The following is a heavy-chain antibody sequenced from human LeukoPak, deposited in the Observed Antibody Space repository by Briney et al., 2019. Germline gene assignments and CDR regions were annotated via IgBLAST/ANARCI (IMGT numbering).Heavy chain of an antibody. CDR1: GGSASSGSYY. CDR3: ARRALYSGSYPFDY. Sequence: SETLFLTCTVSGGSASSGSYYWSWIRQPPGKGLEWIGYIYYSGSTNYNPSLKSRVTISVDTSKNQFSLKLSSVTAADTAVYYCARRALYSGSYPFDYWGLGTLVTVSS. J-gene: IGHJ4*02. V-gene: IGHV4-61*01. D-gene: IGHD1-26*01. CDR2: IYYSGST.